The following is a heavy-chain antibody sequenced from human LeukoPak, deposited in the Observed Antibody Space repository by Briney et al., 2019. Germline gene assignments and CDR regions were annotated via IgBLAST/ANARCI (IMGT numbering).Heavy chain of an antibody. D-gene: IGHD6-19*01. CDR2: IYYSGST. CDR3: ARGVSSGWYRNWFDP. Sequence: PSETLSLTCTVSGGSISSYYWSWIRQPPGKGLEWIGYIYYSGSTNYNPSLKSRVTISVDTSKNQFSLKLSSVTAADTAVYYCARGVSSGWYRNWFDPWGQGTLVTVSS. CDR1: GGSISSYY. V-gene: IGHV4-59*12. J-gene: IGHJ5*02.